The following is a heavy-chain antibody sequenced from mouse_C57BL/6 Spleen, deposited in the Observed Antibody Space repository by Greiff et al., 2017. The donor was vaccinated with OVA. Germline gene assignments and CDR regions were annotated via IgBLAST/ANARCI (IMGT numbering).Heavy chain of an antibody. J-gene: IGHJ3*01. CDR3: AREGSNYGFFFAY. Sequence: VQLKQPGTELVKPGASVKLSCKASGYTFTSYWMHWVKQRPGQGLEWIGNINPSNGGTNYNEKFKSKATLTVDKSSSTAYMQLSSLTSEDSAVYYCAREGSNYGFFFAYWGQGTLVTVSA. CDR1: GYTFTSYW. D-gene: IGHD2-5*01. V-gene: IGHV1-53*01. CDR2: INPSNGGT.